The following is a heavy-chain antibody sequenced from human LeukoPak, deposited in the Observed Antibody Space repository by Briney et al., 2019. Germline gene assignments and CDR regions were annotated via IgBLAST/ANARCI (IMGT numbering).Heavy chain of an antibody. CDR1: GLTFSSYA. D-gene: IGHD3-10*01. V-gene: IGHV3-30*04. CDR3: ARGDEDVLLWFGELLGWFDP. CDR2: ISYDGSNK. Sequence: PGGSLRLSCAASGLTFSSYAMHWVRQAPGKGLEWVAVISYDGSNKYYADSVKGRFTISRDNSKNTLYLQMNSLRAEDTAVYYCARGDEDVLLWFGELLGWFDPWGQGTLVSVSS. J-gene: IGHJ5*02.